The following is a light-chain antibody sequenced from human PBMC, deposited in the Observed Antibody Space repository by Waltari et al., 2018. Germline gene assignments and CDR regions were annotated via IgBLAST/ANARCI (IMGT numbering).Light chain of an antibody. J-gene: IGKJ5*01. CDR1: QGISNS. V-gene: IGKV1-NL1*01. Sequence: DIQLTQSPSSLSASVGDRVIIPCHASQGISNSLAWYQQKPGEAPRLLLYGSSKLQGGVPSRFSGSGSGTGFTLTVSSLQPEDFATYYCQQYHSPLITFGQGTRLEIK. CDR2: GSS. CDR3: QQYHSPLIT.